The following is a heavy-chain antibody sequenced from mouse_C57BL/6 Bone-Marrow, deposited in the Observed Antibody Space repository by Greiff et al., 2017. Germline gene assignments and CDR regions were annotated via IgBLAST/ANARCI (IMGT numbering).Heavy chain of an antibody. Sequence: QVQLKQSGAELARPGASVKLSCKASGYTFTSYGISWVKQRTGQGLEWIGEIYPRSGNTYYNEKFKGKATLTADKSSSTAYMELRSLTSEDSAVYFCARRSGYYYGIWCAYWGQGTLVTVSA. D-gene: IGHD1-1*01. V-gene: IGHV1-81*01. J-gene: IGHJ3*01. CDR1: GYTFTSYG. CDR3: ARRSGYYYGIWCAY. CDR2: IYPRSGNT.